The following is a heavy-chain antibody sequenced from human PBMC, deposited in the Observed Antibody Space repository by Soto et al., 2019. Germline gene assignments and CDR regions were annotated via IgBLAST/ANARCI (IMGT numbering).Heavy chain of an antibody. CDR2: ISSSSSAI. J-gene: IGHJ4*02. CDR3: ARGWGCSGGSCYSDY. V-gene: IGHV3-48*02. CDR1: GFTFSSYS. Sequence: EVQLVESGGGLVQPGGSLRLSCAASGFTFSSYSMNWVRQAPGKGLDWVSYISSSSSAIYYADSVKGRFTISRDNAKNSLYLQMDSLRDEDTAVYYCARGWGCSGGSCYSDYWGQGTLVTVSS. D-gene: IGHD2-15*01.